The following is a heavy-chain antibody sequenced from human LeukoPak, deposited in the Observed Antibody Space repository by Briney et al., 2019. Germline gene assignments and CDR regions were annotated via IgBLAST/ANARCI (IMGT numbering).Heavy chain of an antibody. Sequence: PGRSLRPSCAASGFTFSSYAMSWVRQAPGKGLEWVSAISGSGGSTYYADSVKGRFTISRDNSKNTLYLQMNSLRDEDTALYYCAPAARGWLGLDVWGQGTTVTVS. CDR1: GFTFSSYA. CDR3: APAARGWLGLDV. CDR2: ISGSGGST. V-gene: IGHV3-23*01. D-gene: IGHD6-6*01. J-gene: IGHJ6*02.